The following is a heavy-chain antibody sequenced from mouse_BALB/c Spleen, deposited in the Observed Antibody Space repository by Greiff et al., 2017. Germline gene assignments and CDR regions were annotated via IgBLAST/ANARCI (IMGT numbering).Heavy chain of an antibody. CDR2: ISSGGGST. Sequence: EVKLMESGGGLVKPGGSLKLSCAASGFAFSSYDMSWVRQTPEKRLEWVAYISSGGGSTYYPDTVKGRFTISRDNAKNTLYLQMSSLKSEDTAMYYCARQNSWFAYWGQGTLVTVSA. CDR3: ARQNSWFAY. CDR1: GFAFSSYD. J-gene: IGHJ3*01. V-gene: IGHV5-12-1*01.